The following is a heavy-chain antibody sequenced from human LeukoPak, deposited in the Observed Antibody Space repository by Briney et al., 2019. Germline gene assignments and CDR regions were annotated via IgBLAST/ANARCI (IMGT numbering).Heavy chain of an antibody. J-gene: IGHJ6*03. CDR2: IYYSGST. D-gene: IGHD4-17*01. CDR3: ARVSGDYYYYYYMDV. Sequence: SETLSLTCTVSAGSISIYYWIWIRQPPGKGREWIVYIYYSGSTNYNPFLKRRVTISVDTSKNQFSLKLSSVTAADTAVYYCARVSGDYYYYYYMDVWGKGTTVTISS. V-gene: IGHV4-59*01. CDR1: AGSISIYY.